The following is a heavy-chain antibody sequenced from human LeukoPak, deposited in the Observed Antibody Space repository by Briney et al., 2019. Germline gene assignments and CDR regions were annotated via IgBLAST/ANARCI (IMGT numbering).Heavy chain of an antibody. CDR3: ARGMIRFEPPYKD. D-gene: IGHD3-10*01. CDR2: INPSGGTT. V-gene: IGHV1-46*01. CDR1: GYTFTNYY. J-gene: IGHJ4*02. Sequence: GASVKVSCKASGYTFTNYYIHWVRQAPGQGLEWMGIINPSGGTTSSTQKFQGRLAMTTDTSTATAYMELSSLTSEDTAVYCARGMIRFEPPYKDWGQGTLVTVSS.